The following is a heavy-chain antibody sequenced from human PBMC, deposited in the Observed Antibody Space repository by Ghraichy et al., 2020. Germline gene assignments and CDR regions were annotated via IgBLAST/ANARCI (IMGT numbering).Heavy chain of an antibody. J-gene: IGHJ4*02. Sequence: ASVKVSCKASGYTFTRYGLSWVRQAPGQGLEWMGWISAHSGSTNYAQKLQGRVTMTRDTSTSTAYMELRSLRSDDTAVYYCVRDPGSYGYGDYWGQGTLVTVSS. CDR2: ISAHSGST. CDR1: GYTFTRYG. V-gene: IGHV1-18*04. D-gene: IGHD3-16*01. CDR3: VRDPGSYGYGDY.